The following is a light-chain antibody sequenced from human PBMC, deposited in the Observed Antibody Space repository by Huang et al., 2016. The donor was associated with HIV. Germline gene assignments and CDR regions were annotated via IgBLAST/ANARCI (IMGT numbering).Light chain of an antibody. V-gene: IGKV2-30*01. J-gene: IGKJ1*01. CDR2: KVS. CDR1: QSLVYSDGNTY. Sequence: DVVMTQSPLSLPVTLGQPASISCRSSQSLVYSDGNTYWNWFQQRPGQSPRRLIYKVSNRDSGVPDRFSGSGSGTDFTLKISRVEAEDVGIYYCMQGTRWPWTFGQGTKVEIK. CDR3: MQGTRWPWT.